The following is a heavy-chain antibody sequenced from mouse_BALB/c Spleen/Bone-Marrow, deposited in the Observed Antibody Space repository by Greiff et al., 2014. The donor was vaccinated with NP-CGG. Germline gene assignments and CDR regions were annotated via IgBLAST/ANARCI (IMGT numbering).Heavy chain of an antibody. CDR1: GYTFTDTW. V-gene: IGHV1-7*01. J-gene: IGHJ2*01. CDR3: ARDY. Sequence: VMLVESGPELAKPGASVKMSCKASGYTFTDTWIHWIKQGPGQGLEWIGYINPSTGYAEYNQNFKDKATLTVDKSSSTAYMQLSSLTSEDSAVYYCARDYWGQGTTLTVSS. CDR2: INPSTGYA.